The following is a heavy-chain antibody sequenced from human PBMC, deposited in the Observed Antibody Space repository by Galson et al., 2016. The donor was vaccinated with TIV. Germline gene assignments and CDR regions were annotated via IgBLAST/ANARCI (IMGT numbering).Heavy chain of an antibody. V-gene: IGHV1-69*13. D-gene: IGHD3-22*01. Sequence: SVKVSCKASEDTFSNHAISWARQAPGQGLEWMGRIVPIFRTPTYAQKFQGRVTLTADESTSTAYMELSNLRSEDTAVYYGAREMYFYDSSRKGDAFDVWGQGSMVTVSS. CDR1: EDTFSNHA. CDR3: AREMYFYDSSRKGDAFDV. CDR2: IVPIFRTP. J-gene: IGHJ3*01.